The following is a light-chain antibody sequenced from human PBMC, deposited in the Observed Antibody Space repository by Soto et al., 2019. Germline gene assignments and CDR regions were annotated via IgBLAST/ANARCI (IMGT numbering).Light chain of an antibody. V-gene: IGLV2-14*01. CDR1: SSDVGGYDY. J-gene: IGLJ1*01. CDR3: SSYSISTAYL. Sequence: QSVLTQPASVSGSPGQSITISCTGTSSDVGGYDYVSWYQLHPGKAPKLMVFEVSNRPSGVSYRFSGSKSGNTASLTTSGLQAEDEADYFCSSYSISTAYLSGTGTKVTVL. CDR2: EVS.